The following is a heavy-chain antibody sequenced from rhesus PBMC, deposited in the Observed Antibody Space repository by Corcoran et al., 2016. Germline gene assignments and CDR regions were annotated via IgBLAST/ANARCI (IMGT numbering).Heavy chain of an antibody. CDR3: SRDDYRSS. Sequence: DVQLVESGGGLVQPGGSLRLACEASGFTFRDYAMHCVRQAPGKELKWVSTISTSDTPVADAEPVEGRFTGSRDKAKNSVSLQMNSLRAEDTAVYYCSRDDYRSSWGQGVLSTVSS. V-gene: IGHV3-183*02. CDR2: ISTSDTPV. CDR1: GFTFRDYA. D-gene: IGHD4-29*01. J-gene: IGHJ4*01.